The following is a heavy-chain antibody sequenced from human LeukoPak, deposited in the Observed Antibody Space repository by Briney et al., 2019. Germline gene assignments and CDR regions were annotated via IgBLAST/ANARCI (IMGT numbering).Heavy chain of an antibody. D-gene: IGHD3-22*01. CDR3: ASGLNYDSSGLDYYYMDV. J-gene: IGHJ6*03. CDR2: IYYSGST. V-gene: IGHV4-59*08. CDR1: GGSISSYY. Sequence: PLETLSLTCTVSGGSISSYYWSWIRQPPGKGLEWIGYIYYSGSTNYNPSLKSRVTISVDTSKNQFSLKLSSVTAADTAVYYCASGLNYDSSGLDYYYMDVWGKGTTVTVSS.